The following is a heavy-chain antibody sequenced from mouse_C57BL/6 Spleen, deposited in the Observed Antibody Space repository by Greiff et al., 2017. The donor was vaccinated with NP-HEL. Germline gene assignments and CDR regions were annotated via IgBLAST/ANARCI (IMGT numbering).Heavy chain of an antibody. Sequence: EVQLQQSGPELVKPGASVKIPCKASGYTFTDYNMDWVKQSHGKSLEWIGDINPNNGGTIYNQKFKGKATLTVDKSSSTAYMELRSLTSEDTAVYYCARSDLLWLRRYFDVWGTGTTVTVSS. D-gene: IGHD2-2*01. CDR1: GYTFTDYN. J-gene: IGHJ1*03. CDR3: ARSDLLWLRRYFDV. CDR2: INPNNGGT. V-gene: IGHV1-18*01.